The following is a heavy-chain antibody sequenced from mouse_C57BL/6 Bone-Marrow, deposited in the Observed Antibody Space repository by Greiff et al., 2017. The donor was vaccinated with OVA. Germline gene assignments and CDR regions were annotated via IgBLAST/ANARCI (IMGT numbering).Heavy chain of an antibody. CDR1: GYTFTDYY. V-gene: IGHV1-76*01. D-gene: IGHD2-5*01. CDR3: AREGLYSNYFFDY. Sequence: QVQLKESGAELVRPGASVKLSCKASGYTFTDYYINWVKQRPGQGLEWIARIYPGSGNTYYNEKFKGKATLTAEKSSSTAYMQLSSLTSEDSAVYFCAREGLYSNYFFDYWGQGTTLTVSS. CDR2: IYPGSGNT. J-gene: IGHJ2*01.